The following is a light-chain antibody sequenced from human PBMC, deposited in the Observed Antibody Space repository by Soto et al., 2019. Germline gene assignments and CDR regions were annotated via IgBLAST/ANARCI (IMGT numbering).Light chain of an antibody. CDR1: SSDVGSYNL. Sequence: QSALTQPASVSGSPGQSSTISCTGTSSDVGSYNLVSWYQQHPCKSHKLLIYEVSKRHSGVSNRFSGSKSGNTSSLTISGLQAEDEADSYGRSSAGSSTLFGGGTKLTVL. CDR2: EVS. J-gene: IGLJ2*01. CDR3: RSSAGSSTL. V-gene: IGLV2-23*02.